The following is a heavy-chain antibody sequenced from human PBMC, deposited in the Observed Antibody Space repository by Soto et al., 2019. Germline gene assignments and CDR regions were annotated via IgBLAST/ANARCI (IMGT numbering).Heavy chain of an antibody. CDR3: ARDRSIVVVPAEAFDI. CDR2: ISSSSSTI. V-gene: IGHV3-48*01. D-gene: IGHD2-2*01. J-gene: IGHJ3*02. CDR1: GFTFSSYS. Sequence: GGSLRLSCAASGFTFSSYSMNWVRQAPGKGLEWVSYISSSSSTIYYADSVKGRFTISRDNAKNSLYLQMNSLRAEDTAVYYCARDRSIVVVPAEAFDIWGQGTMVTVSS.